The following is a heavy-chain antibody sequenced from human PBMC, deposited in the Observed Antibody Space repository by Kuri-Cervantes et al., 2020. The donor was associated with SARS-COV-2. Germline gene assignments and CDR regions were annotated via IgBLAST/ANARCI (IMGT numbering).Heavy chain of an antibody. CDR2: INHSGST. D-gene: IGHD2-2*01. V-gene: IGHV4-34*09. J-gene: IGHJ5*02. CDR3: VRAVRDCSSTSCYPNWFDP. Sequence: SCAVYGGSFSGYYWSWIRQPPGKGLEWIGEINHSGSTNYNPSLKSRVTISVDTSKNQFSLKLSSVTAADTAVYYCVRAVRDCSSTSCYPNWFDPWGHGTLVTVSS. CDR1: GGSFSGYY.